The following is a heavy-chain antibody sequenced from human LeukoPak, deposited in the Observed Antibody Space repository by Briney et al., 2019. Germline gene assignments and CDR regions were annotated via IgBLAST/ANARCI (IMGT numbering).Heavy chain of an antibody. V-gene: IGHV3-7*01. CDR1: GFTFSSYW. CDR2: IKQDGSEK. CDR3: ARDNGPSEYDFWSGYYLTTFNYYYYYGMDV. D-gene: IGHD3-3*01. J-gene: IGHJ6*02. Sequence: PGGSLRLSCAASGFTFSSYWMSWVRQAPGKGLEWVANIKQDGSEKYYVDSVKGRFTISRDNAKNSLYLQMNSLRAEDTAVYYCARDNGPSEYDFWSGYYLTTFNYYYYYGMDVWGQGTTVTDSS.